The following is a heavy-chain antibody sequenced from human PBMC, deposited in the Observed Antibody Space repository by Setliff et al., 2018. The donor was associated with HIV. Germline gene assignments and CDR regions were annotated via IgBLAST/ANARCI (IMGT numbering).Heavy chain of an antibody. J-gene: IGHJ4*02. CDR3: ARATGPTYYFDY. CDR2: INPGGST. CDR1: GGSISSGGYY. V-gene: IGHV4-61*08. Sequence: PSETLSLTCTVSGGSISSGGYYWNWIRQAPGEGLEWIGEINPGGSTNYNPSLKSRVTISLNTSKNQFSLRVTSVTAADTALYFCARATGPTYYFDYWGQGTLVTVSS.